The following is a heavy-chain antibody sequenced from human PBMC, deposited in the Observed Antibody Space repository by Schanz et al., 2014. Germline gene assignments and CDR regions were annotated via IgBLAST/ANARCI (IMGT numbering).Heavy chain of an antibody. CDR1: GFTFSNHA. V-gene: IGHV3-23*01. CDR3: ARSRGFDSIFDF. CDR2: LSGSGAGT. D-gene: IGHD5-12*01. Sequence: EVHLLESGGGLVQPGGSLRLSCAASGFTFSNHALSWVRQTPGKGLEWVSTLSGSGAGTFYADSVKGRFTISRDNSENTLYLQMNSLRAEDTAVYYCARSRGFDSIFDFWGRGTLVTVSS. J-gene: IGHJ4*02.